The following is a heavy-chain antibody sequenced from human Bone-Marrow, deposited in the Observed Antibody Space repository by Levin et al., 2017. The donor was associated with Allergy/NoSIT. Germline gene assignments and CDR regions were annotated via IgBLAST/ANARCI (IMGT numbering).Heavy chain of an antibody. D-gene: IGHD5-12*01. V-gene: IGHV1-24*01. Sequence: GESLKISCKISGYTLSDFSMHWVRQAPGKGLEWMGGLAPEDGETIYAQKFQGRVTMTGDTSTDTAYLELSSLRSEDTAVYYCATVRDKYGYDPFDYWGQGTLVTVAS. CDR3: ATVRDKYGYDPFDY. J-gene: IGHJ4*02. CDR1: GYTLSDFS. CDR2: LAPEDGET.